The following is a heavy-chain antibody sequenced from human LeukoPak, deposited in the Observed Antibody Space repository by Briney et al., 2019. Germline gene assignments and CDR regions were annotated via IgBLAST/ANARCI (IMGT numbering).Heavy chain of an antibody. V-gene: IGHV1-69*05. CDR1: GGTFSSYA. Sequence: ASVKVSCKASGGTFSSYAISWVRQAPGQGLEWMGGIIPIFGTANYAQKFQGRVTITTDESTSTAYMELSSLRSEDTAACYCARARTPTFGGVIVKEYFDYWGQGTLVTVSS. D-gene: IGHD3-16*02. CDR2: IIPIFGTA. J-gene: IGHJ4*02. CDR3: ARARTPTFGGVIVKEYFDY.